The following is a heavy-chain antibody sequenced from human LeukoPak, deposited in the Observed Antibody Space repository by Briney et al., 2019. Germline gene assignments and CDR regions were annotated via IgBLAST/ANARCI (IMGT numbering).Heavy chain of an antibody. CDR2: ISYDGSNK. CDR3: AKGGSVVDIVVVPAAIPFDY. CDR1: GFTFSSYG. Sequence: GGSLRLPCAASGFTFSSYGMPWVRQAPGKGLEWVAVISYDGSNKYYADSVKGRFTISRDNSKNTLYLQMNSLRAEDTAVYYCAKGGSVVDIVVVPAAIPFDYWGQGTLVTVSS. D-gene: IGHD2-2*01. V-gene: IGHV3-30*18. J-gene: IGHJ4*02.